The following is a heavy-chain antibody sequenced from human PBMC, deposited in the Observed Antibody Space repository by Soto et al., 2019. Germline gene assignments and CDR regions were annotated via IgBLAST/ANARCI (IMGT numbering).Heavy chain of an antibody. Sequence: PGVSLRLSCATSGFTFSSSSMNWVRQAPGKRLEWVSSISGTSDYIDYADAVKGRFTISRDNAKNSLSLQMNSLRAEDTAVYYCARGDYYDSSGPFSDAFDIWGQGTMVNVSS. D-gene: IGHD3-22*01. CDR2: ISGTSDYI. V-gene: IGHV3-21*01. CDR3: ARGDYYDSSGPFSDAFDI. CDR1: GFTFSSSS. J-gene: IGHJ3*02.